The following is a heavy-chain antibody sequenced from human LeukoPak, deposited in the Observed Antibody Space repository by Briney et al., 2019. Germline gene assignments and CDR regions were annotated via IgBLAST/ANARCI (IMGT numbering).Heavy chain of an antibody. V-gene: IGHV3-7*01. CDR2: IKQDGSEK. D-gene: IGHD5-18*01. J-gene: IGHJ4*02. CDR1: GLTFRSYW. Sequence: PGGSLRLSCAASGLTFRSYWMSWVRQAPGKGLEWVANIKQDGSEKYYVDSVEGRFTISRDNAKSSLYLQMDSLRVEDTAVYYCARGYSSDYWGQGTLVTVSS. CDR3: ARGYSSDY.